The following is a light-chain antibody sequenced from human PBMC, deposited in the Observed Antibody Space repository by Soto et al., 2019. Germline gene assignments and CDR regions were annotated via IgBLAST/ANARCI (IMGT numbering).Light chain of an antibody. CDR1: SSDVGGYNY. Sequence: QSALPQPPSASGSPGQSVAISCTGTSSDVGGYNYVSWYQQHPGKAPKLMIYEVNKRPSGVPDRFSSSKSGNTASLTVSGLQDEDEADYYCSSYAGSSNVFGTGTKVTVL. CDR3: SSYAGSSNV. CDR2: EVN. J-gene: IGLJ1*01. V-gene: IGLV2-8*01.